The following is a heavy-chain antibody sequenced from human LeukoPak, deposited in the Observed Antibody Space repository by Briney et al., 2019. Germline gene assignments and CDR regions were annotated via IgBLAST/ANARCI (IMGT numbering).Heavy chain of an antibody. CDR3: AKHRRDPHTAMGY. CDR2: ISGSGGST. V-gene: IGHV3-23*01. CDR1: GFTFSSYG. D-gene: IGHD5-18*01. J-gene: IGHJ4*02. Sequence: GGSLRLSCAASGFTFSSYGMSWVRQAPGKGLEWVSAISGSGGSTYYADSVKGRFTISRDNSKNTLYLQMNSLRAEDTAVYYCAKHRRDPHTAMGYWGQGTLVTVSS.